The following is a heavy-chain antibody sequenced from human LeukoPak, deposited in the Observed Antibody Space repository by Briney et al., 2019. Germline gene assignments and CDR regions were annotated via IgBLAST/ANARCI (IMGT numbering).Heavy chain of an antibody. J-gene: IGHJ5*02. D-gene: IGHD3-9*01. CDR2: INPNSGGT. V-gene: IGHV1-2*02. Sequence: ASVKVSCKASGYTFTGYYMHWLRQAPGQGLEWMGWINPNSGGTNYAQKFQGRVTMTRDTSISTAYMELSRLRSDDTAVYYCARYRSGNWLPRNWFDPWGQGTLVTVSS. CDR1: GYTFTGYY. CDR3: ARYRSGNWLPRNWFDP.